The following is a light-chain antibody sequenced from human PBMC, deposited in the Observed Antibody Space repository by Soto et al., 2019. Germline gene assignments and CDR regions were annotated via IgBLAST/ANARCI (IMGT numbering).Light chain of an antibody. CDR1: QSVLYSSNNKNY. V-gene: IGKV4-1*01. CDR3: QQYYRTLFT. Sequence: DIVMTQSPDSLAVSLGERATINCKSSQSVLYSSNNKNYLAWYQQKPGQPPKLLIYWASTRESGVPDRFSGSGSGTDFTLTVSSLQAEDVAVYYCQQYYRTLFTFGPGTKVDIK. CDR2: WAS. J-gene: IGKJ3*01.